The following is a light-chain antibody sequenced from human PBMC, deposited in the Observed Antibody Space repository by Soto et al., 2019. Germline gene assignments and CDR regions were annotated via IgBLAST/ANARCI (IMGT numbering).Light chain of an antibody. J-gene: IGKJ5*01. Sequence: EIVLTQSPPTLSVSPGESATLSCRASQSISSNLAWYQQKPGQSPRLLIYGASSRATGIPDRFSGSGSGTDFTLTISRLEPEDFAVYYCQQYGSSPITFGQGTRLEIK. CDR3: QQYGSSPIT. CDR2: GAS. CDR1: QSISSN. V-gene: IGKV3-20*01.